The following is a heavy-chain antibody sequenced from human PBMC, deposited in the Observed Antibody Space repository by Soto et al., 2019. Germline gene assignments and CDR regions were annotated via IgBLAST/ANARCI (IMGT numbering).Heavy chain of an antibody. CDR1: GFTLRSYW. J-gene: IGHJ3*02. V-gene: IGHV3-33*06. CDR2: IWYDGSNK. D-gene: IGHD1-7*01. Sequence: GGSLGLSFAGSGFTLRSYWMPWGRPGPGKGLEWVAVIWYDGSNKYYADSVKGRFTISRDNSKNMLYLQMSSLRADDTALYYCAKDPNGNYVGAFDMRGHGTMVTVSS. CDR3: AKDPNGNYVGAFDM.